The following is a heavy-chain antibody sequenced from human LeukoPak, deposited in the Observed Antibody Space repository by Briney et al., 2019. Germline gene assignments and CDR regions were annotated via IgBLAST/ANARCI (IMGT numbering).Heavy chain of an antibody. CDR3: AQGYGNGWYPH. CDR1: GFSVSTSG. Sequence: GGSLRLSCTVSGFSVSTSGMSWVRQAQGKGLQTISAISVEGESAYYADSVKGRFTISSDNSKNTLYLQMNSLRVEDTAVYFCAQGYGNGWYPHWGQGSLVSVSS. CDR2: ISVEGESA. D-gene: IGHD6-19*01. V-gene: IGHV3-23*01. J-gene: IGHJ4*02.